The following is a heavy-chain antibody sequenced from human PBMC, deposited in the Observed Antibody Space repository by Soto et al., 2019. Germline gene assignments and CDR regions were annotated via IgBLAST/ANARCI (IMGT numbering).Heavy chain of an antibody. Sequence: SETLSLTCTVSGGSISSSSYYWGWIRQPPGKGLEWIGSIYYSGSTYYNPSLKSRVTISVDTSKNQFSLKLSSVTAADTAVYYCARHTTTVNWFDPWGQGTLVTSPQ. V-gene: IGHV4-39*01. J-gene: IGHJ5*02. D-gene: IGHD4-17*01. CDR2: IYYSGST. CDR3: ARHTTTVNWFDP. CDR1: GGSISSSSYY.